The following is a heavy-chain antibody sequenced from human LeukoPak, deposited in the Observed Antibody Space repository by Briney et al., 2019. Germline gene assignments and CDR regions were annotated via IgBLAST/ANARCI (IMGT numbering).Heavy chain of an antibody. CDR3: ARDPFYYYGSGSPFDY. J-gene: IGHJ4*02. Sequence: SQTLSLTCAISGDGVSSNSAAWNWIRQSPSRGLEWLGRTYYRSKWYNDYAVSVKSRITINPDTSKNQFSLQLNSVTPEDTAVYYCARDPFYYYGSGSPFDYWGQGTLVTVSS. V-gene: IGHV6-1*01. CDR2: TYYRSKWYN. D-gene: IGHD3-10*01. CDR1: GDGVSSNSAA.